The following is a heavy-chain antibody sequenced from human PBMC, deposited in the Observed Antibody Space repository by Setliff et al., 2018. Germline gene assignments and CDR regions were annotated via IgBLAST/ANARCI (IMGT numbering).Heavy chain of an antibody. Sequence: SETLSLTCTVSGGSLSTYYWSWIRQSPGRGLEYIGYVYYNGAADYSPSLKSRVTLSVDTSKNQFSLKLTSVTAADTAVYYCARGQATSSRSSLVYWGQGMLVTVSS. V-gene: IGHV4-59*01. CDR2: VYYNGAA. CDR1: GGSLSTYY. CDR3: ARGQATSSRSSLVY. J-gene: IGHJ4*02. D-gene: IGHD6-6*01.